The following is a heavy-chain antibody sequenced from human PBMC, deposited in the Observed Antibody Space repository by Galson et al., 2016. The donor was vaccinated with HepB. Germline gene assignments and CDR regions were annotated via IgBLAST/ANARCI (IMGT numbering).Heavy chain of an antibody. V-gene: IGHV3-21*01. CDR1: GFTFNTYS. D-gene: IGHD3-10*01. Sequence: SLRLSCAASGFTFNTYSMNWVRQAPGKGLEWVSSINSGSSYIYYADSVKGRFTISRDNAKNSLYLQMNSLRVDDTAVYYCARAGGDYYYYGMDVWGQGTTVTVSS. CDR2: INSGSSYI. J-gene: IGHJ6*02. CDR3: ARAGGDYYYYGMDV.